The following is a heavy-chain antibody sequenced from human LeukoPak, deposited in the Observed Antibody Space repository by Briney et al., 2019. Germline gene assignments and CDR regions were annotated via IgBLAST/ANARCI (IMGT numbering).Heavy chain of an antibody. D-gene: IGHD4-23*01. CDR2: ITHSGET. J-gene: IGHJ6*02. CDR3: ARDRISVAGKKGDGMDV. CDR1: GGSFSGYF. Sequence: SETLSLTCAVYGGSFSGYFWNWIRQAPGKGLEWIGEITHSGETRYNPSLTSRLTMSVDMSKKQFSLKLTSMTAADSATYYCARDRISVAGKKGDGMDVWGQGTTVSVPS. V-gene: IGHV4-34*01.